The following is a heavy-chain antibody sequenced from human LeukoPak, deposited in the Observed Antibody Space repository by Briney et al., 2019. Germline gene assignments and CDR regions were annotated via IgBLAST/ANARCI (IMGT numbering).Heavy chain of an antibody. D-gene: IGHD5-18*01. V-gene: IGHV1-69*06. CDR2: IIPIFGTA. J-gene: IGHJ4*02. Sequence: SVKVSCKASGCTFSSYAISWVRQAPGQGLEWMGGIIPIFGTANYAQKFQGRVTITADKSTSTAYMELSSLRSEDTAVYYCARVLDTAMVPISFDYWGQGTLVTVSS. CDR1: GCTFSSYA. CDR3: ARVLDTAMVPISFDY.